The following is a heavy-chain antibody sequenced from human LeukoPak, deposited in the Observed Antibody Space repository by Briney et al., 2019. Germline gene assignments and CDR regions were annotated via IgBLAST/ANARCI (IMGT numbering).Heavy chain of an antibody. D-gene: IGHD5-18*01. Sequence: GGSLRLSCAASGFAFSSYAMGWVRQAPGKGLEWVSAISGSGGSTYYADSVKGRFTISRDNSKNTLYLQMNSLRAEDTAVYYCAKDRQSYSYGYGYWGQGTLVTVSS. CDR2: ISGSGGST. CDR1: GFAFSSYA. V-gene: IGHV3-23*01. J-gene: IGHJ4*02. CDR3: AKDRQSYSYGYGY.